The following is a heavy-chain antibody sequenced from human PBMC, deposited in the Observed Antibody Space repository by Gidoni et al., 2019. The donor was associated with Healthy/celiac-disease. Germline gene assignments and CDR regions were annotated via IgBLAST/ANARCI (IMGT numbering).Heavy chain of an antibody. CDR2: IIPIFGIA. D-gene: IGHD3-3*01. CDR1: GGTFSSYA. J-gene: IGHJ4*02. V-gene: IGHV1-69*17. Sequence: QVQLVQSGAEVKTPGSSVKVSCKASGGTFSSYAISWVRQAPGQGLEWMGGIIPIFGIANYAQKFQGRVTITADKSTSTAYMELSSLRSEDTAVYYCAKGAVGAWYYDFWSGYYSHFDYWGQGTLVTVSS. CDR3: AKGAVGAWYYDFWSGYYSHFDY.